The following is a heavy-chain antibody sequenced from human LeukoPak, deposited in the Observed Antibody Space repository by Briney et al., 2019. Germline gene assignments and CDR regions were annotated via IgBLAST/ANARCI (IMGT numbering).Heavy chain of an antibody. CDR3: ASWARVDTAMVNNWFDP. D-gene: IGHD5-18*01. V-gene: IGHV1-8*02. Sequence: ASVKASCKASGYTFTGYYMHWVRQAPGQGLEWMGWINPNSGNTGYAQKFQGRVTMTRNTSISTAYMELSSLRSEDTAVYYCASWARVDTAMVNNWFDPWGQGTLVTVSS. J-gene: IGHJ5*02. CDR2: INPNSGNT. CDR1: GYTFTGYY.